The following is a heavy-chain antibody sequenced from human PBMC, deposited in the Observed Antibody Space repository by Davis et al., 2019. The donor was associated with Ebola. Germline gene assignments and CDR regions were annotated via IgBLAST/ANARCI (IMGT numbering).Heavy chain of an antibody. J-gene: IGHJ4*02. D-gene: IGHD4-17*01. CDR3: AITSLR. CDR1: GFSFSDAW. V-gene: IGHV3-15*01. Sequence: GESLKISCATSGFSFSDAWMTWVRQAPGKGLEWVGRVTSKTSGGTTYYAAPVRGRFTISRDDSKNTMYLQMNSLRAEDTAIYYCAITSLRWGQGTLVTVSS. CDR2: VTSKTSGGTT.